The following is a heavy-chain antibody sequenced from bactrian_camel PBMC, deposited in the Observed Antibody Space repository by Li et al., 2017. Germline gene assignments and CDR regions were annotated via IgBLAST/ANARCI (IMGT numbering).Heavy chain of an antibody. Sequence: QLVESGGGMVRPGGSLRLSCIGSGFTFSSYWMHWVRQTPGKGLEWVSTINSGGGSTYYADSVKGRFTVSRDNAKNTLYLQLNSLKTEDTAMYYCALNREGLGRGQGTQVTVS. CDR1: GFTFSSYW. V-gene: IGHV3S1*01. CDR3: ALNREGLG. CDR2: INSGGGST. D-gene: IGHD5*01. J-gene: IGHJ4*01.